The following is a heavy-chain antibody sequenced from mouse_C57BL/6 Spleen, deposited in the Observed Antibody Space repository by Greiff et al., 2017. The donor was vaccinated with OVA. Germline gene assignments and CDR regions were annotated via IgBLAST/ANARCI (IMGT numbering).Heavy chain of an antibody. CDR1: GYAFSSSW. D-gene: IGHD2-1*01. V-gene: IGHV1-82*01. CDR3: ARSGGNYGGYAMDY. Sequence: QVQPQQSGPELVKPGASVKISCKASGYAFSSSWMNWVKQRPGKGLEWIGRIYPGDGDTNYNGKFKGKATLTADKSSSTAYMQLSSLTSEDSAVYFCARSGGNYGGYAMDYWGQGTAVTVSS. CDR2: IYPGDGDT. J-gene: IGHJ4*01.